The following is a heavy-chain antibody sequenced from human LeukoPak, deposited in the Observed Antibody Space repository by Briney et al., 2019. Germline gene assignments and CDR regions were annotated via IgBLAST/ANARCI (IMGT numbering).Heavy chain of an antibody. D-gene: IGHD1-14*01. CDR2: ISGSGGSA. CDR1: GFTFSSYA. CDR3: ARGQVSSTIYYFDY. Sequence: GGSLRLSCAASGFTFSSYAMTWVRQAPGKGLEWVSSISGSGGSAYYADSVKGRFAISRDNSKKTLYLQMNSLRAEDTAVYYCARGQVSSTIYYFDYWGQGTLVTVSS. J-gene: IGHJ4*02. V-gene: IGHV3-23*01.